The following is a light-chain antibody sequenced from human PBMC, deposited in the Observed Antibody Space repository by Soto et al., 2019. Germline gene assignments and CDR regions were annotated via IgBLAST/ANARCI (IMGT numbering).Light chain of an antibody. CDR2: GAS. J-gene: IGKJ1*01. CDR3: PQYGSSPTWT. CDR1: QSVSSSY. V-gene: IGKV3-20*01. Sequence: EIVLTQSPGTLSLSPGERATLSCRASQSVSSSYLAWYQQKPGQAPRLLIYGASSRATGIPDRFSGSGSGTDFTLTISRLEPEDLAVYYCPQYGSSPTWTFGQGTKVEIK.